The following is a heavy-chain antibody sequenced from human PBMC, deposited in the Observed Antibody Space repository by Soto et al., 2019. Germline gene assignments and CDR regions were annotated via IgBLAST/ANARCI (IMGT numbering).Heavy chain of an antibody. V-gene: IGHV1-69*06. D-gene: IGHD2-15*01. CDR1: GGTFSSYA. CDR2: IIPIFGTA. CDR3: ARGSSDCSGGSCYSDAFDI. J-gene: IGHJ3*02. Sequence: ASVKVSCKAPGGTFSSYAISWVRQAPGQGLEWMGGIIPIFGTANYAQKFQGRVTITADKSTSTAYMELSSLRSEDTAVYYCARGSSDCSGGSCYSDAFDIWGQGTMVTVSS.